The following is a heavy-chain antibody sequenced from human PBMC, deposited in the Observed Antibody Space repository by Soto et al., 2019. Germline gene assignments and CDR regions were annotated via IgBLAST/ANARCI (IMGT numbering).Heavy chain of an antibody. D-gene: IGHD3-10*01. V-gene: IGHV4-59*01. Sequence: LSLTCSVSGGSMSECFFSWIRHSPVKVLEWSGDIYYLGSTDYNPSLKSRVTISVDTSKRQFSLRLTSVTAADTAVYYCARDGYDGSGSPYPAYWGPGTQVTVSS. CDR1: GGSMSECF. CDR2: IYYLGST. CDR3: ARDGYDGSGSPYPAY. J-gene: IGHJ4*02.